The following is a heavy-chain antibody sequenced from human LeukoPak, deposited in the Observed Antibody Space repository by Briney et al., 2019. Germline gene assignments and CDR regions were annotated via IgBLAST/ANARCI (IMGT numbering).Heavy chain of an antibody. CDR3: ARDLSVVVPAASSSHAFDI. V-gene: IGHV1-2*02. D-gene: IGHD2-2*01. CDR1: GYTFTGYY. J-gene: IGHJ3*02. Sequence: ASVKVSCKAPGYTFTGYYIHWVRQAPGQGLEWMGWINPNSGGTNYAQKFQGRVTMTTDTSTSTAYMELRSLRSDDTAVYYCARDLSVVVPAASSSHAFDIWGQGTMVTVSS. CDR2: INPNSGGT.